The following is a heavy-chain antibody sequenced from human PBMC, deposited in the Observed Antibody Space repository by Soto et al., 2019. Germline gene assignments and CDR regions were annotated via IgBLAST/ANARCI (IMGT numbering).Heavy chain of an antibody. J-gene: IGHJ6*02. D-gene: IGHD3-3*01. CDR3: ARGGSNYYDFWSGYYSHVTYYYYYGTDV. CDR2: MNPNSGNT. CDR1: GYTFTSYD. Sequence: ASVKVSCKASGYTFTSYDINWVRQATGQGLEWMGWMNPNSGNTGYAQKFQGRVTMTRNTSISTAYMELSSLRSEDTAVYYCARGGSNYYDFWSGYYSHVTYYYYYGTDVWGQGTTVTVSS. V-gene: IGHV1-8*01.